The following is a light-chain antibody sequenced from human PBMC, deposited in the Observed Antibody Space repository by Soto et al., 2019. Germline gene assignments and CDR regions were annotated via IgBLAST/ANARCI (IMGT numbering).Light chain of an antibody. CDR3: QQYYTTPRT. Sequence: DIVMTQSPDSLAMSLGERATINCRSSQRLFDRFKNRTYLAWYQQKAGQPPKLLVYWTSTRESGVPDRFSGSGSGTEFTLTISSLQAEDVAVYYCQQYYTTPRTFGQGTKVEI. V-gene: IGKV4-1*01. J-gene: IGKJ1*01. CDR2: WTS. CDR1: QRLFDRFKNRTY.